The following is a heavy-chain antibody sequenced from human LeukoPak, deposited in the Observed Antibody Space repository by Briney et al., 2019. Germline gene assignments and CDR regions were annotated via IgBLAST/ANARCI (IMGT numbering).Heavy chain of an antibody. CDR1: GFTFSSYA. J-gene: IGHJ4*02. Sequence: PGRSLRLSCAASGFTFSSYAMHWVRQAPGQGLEWVAVISYDGSNKYYADSVKGRFTIYRGNSKNTLYLQMNSLRAEDTAVYYCARDAPYFVYWGQGTLVTVSS. CDR2: ISYDGSNK. CDR3: ARDAPYFVY. V-gene: IGHV3-30-3*01.